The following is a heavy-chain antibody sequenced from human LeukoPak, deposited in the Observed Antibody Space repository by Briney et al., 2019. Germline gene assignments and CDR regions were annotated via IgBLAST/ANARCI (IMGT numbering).Heavy chain of an antibody. Sequence: GGSLRLSCAASGFTFSSYGMHWVRQAPGKGLEWVAFIRYDGSNIYYADSVKGRFTISRDNSKDTLYLQMNSLRAEDTALYYCAKDHWNYQAPFDYWGQGTLVTVSS. V-gene: IGHV3-30*02. CDR1: GFTFSSYG. CDR2: IRYDGSNI. J-gene: IGHJ4*02. D-gene: IGHD1-7*01. CDR3: AKDHWNYQAPFDY.